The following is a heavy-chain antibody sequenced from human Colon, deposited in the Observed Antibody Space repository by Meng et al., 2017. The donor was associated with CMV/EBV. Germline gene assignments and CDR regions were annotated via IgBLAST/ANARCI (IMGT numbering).Heavy chain of an antibody. CDR1: GLSFEDYT. Sequence: LSCTAYGLSFEDYTMHWVGKGPGKGLEWVEHITWDGGGKYYGESVKGRCTISRDNRKNSLYLQMNSLTTEDAALYYCVKGKDGYNDHWGQGTLVTVSS. J-gene: IGHJ4*02. V-gene: IGHV3-43*01. CDR3: VKGKDGYNDH. D-gene: IGHD5-24*01. CDR2: ITWDGGGK.